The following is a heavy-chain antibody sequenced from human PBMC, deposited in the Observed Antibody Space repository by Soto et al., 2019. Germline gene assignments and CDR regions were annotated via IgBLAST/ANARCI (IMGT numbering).Heavy chain of an antibody. D-gene: IGHD7-27*01. Sequence: ETLSLTCGVSGDSITTYKWWTWVRQTPGKGLEWIGEIYDSGNTRYNPSLKSRVTISKDTSKNELSLKLNSATVADTAVYYCATCQLGEYYYAMDIWGQGTTVTVSS. CDR2: IYDSGNT. CDR1: GDSITTYKW. J-gene: IGHJ6*02. V-gene: IGHV4-4*02. CDR3: ATCQLGEYYYAMDI.